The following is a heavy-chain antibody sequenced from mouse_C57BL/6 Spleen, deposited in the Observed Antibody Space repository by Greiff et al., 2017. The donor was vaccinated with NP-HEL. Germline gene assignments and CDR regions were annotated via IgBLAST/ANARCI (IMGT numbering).Heavy chain of an antibody. J-gene: IGHJ3*01. CDR3: ARRYYGRGGFAY. CDR1: GYTFTSYW. V-gene: IGHV1-55*01. Sequence: QVQLKQPGAELVKPGASVKMSCKASGYTFTSYWITWVKQRPGQGLEWIGDIYPGSGSTNYNEKFKSKATLTVDTSSSTAYMQLSSLTSEDSAVYYCARRYYGRGGFAYWGQGTLVTVSA. D-gene: IGHD1-1*01. CDR2: IYPGSGST.